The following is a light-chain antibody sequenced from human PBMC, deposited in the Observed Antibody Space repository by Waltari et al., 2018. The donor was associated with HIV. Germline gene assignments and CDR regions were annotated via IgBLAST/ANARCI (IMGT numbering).Light chain of an antibody. CDR2: DVS. V-gene: IGLV2-23*02. CDR3: CSYAGSSTYV. Sequence: QSALTQPRSVSGSPGQSVTISCTGTSSAVGGYNSVSWYQQHPGKAPKLMIYDVSKRPSGVSDRFSGSKSGNTASLTISGLQAEDEADYYCCSYAGSSTYVFGTGTKVTVL. CDR1: SSAVGGYNS. J-gene: IGLJ1*01.